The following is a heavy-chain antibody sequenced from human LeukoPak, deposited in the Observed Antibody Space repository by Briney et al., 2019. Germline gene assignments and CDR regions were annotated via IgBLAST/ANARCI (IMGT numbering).Heavy chain of an antibody. Sequence: ASVKVSCKASGYTFTSYDINWVRQATGQGLEWMGWMNPNSGNTGYAQKFQGRVTMTRNTSISTAYMELSSLRSEDTAVYYCARDSLSRGAYFDYWGQGTLVTVSS. D-gene: IGHD3-10*01. J-gene: IGHJ4*02. V-gene: IGHV1-8*01. CDR1: GYTFTSYD. CDR3: ARDSLSRGAYFDY. CDR2: MNPNSGNT.